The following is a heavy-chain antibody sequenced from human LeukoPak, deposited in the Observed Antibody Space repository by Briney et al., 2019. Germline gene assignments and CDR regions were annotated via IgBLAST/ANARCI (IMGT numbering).Heavy chain of an antibody. CDR3: ARRSGVLDSRDSRYYFDH. D-gene: IGHD3-22*01. V-gene: IGHV4-59*11. J-gene: IGHJ4*02. Sequence: SETLSLTCIVSGGSISSHYWSWIRQTPGKGLEYIGYIYYSGSTDYNPSLKSRVTISLDTSKNQFSLHLSAVTAADTAVYYCARRSGVLDSRDSRYYFDHWGQGTLVTVSS. CDR1: GGSISSHY. CDR2: IYYSGST.